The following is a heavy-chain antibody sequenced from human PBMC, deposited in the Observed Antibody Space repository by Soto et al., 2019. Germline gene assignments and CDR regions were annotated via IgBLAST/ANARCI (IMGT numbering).Heavy chain of an antibody. CDR1: GYTFTSYG. V-gene: IGHV1-18*01. D-gene: IGHD2-2*01. CDR2: ISAYNGNT. Sequence: QVQLVQSGAEVKKPGASVKVSCKASGYTFTSYGISWVRQAPGQGLEGMGWISAYNGNTNYAQKLQGRVTMTTDTATRTAYMELRSLRSDDTAVYYCARDLPYCSSTSCYYYYGMDVWGQGTTVTVSS. CDR3: ARDLPYCSSTSCYYYYGMDV. J-gene: IGHJ6*02.